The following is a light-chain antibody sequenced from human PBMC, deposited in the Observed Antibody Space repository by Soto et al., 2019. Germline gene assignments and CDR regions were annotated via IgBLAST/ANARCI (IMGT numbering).Light chain of an antibody. CDR1: QSVSSN. CDR2: DAA. Sequence: PQSHCTLPVSPGARATLSCRASQSVSSNLAWYQQKPGQAPRLRICDAAYRATGIPGRFSGSGSRTDFPLTITSLHPEDFAVSHCQPRTSWPANFGPGTKVDIK. CDR3: QPRTSWPAN. J-gene: IGKJ3*01. V-gene: IGKV3-11*01.